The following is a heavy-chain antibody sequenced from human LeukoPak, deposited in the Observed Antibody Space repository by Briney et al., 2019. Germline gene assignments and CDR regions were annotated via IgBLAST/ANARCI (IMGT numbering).Heavy chain of an antibody. D-gene: IGHD3-22*01. Sequence: ASGKVSCKASGYTFTASYTHWVRQGPGQGLEWMGWINPNSGGTNYAQKFQGRVTMTRETCISTAYMELSRLRSDDTAVYYCARDGVGYYDSSGYYYFQHGGEGTLVTVSS. V-gene: IGHV1-2*02. CDR1: GYTFTASY. J-gene: IGHJ1*01. CDR2: INPNSGGT. CDR3: ARDGVGYYDSSGYYYFQH.